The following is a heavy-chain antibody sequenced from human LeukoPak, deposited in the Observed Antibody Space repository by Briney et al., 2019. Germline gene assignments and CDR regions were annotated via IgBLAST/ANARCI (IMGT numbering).Heavy chain of an antibody. CDR2: ISDSGGRT. CDR1: GITLSNYG. Sequence: PGGSLRLSCAVSGITLSNYGMNWVRRAPGKGLEWVAGISDSGGRTNYADSVKGRFTISRDNPKNTLYLQLNSLRAEDTAVYFCAKRGVVIRVILVGFHKEAYYFDSWGQGALVTVSS. D-gene: IGHD3-22*01. V-gene: IGHV3-23*01. J-gene: IGHJ4*02. CDR3: AKRGVVIRVILVGFHKEAYYFDS.